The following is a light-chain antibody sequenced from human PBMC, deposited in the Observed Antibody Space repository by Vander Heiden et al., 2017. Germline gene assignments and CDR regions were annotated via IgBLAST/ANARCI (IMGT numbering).Light chain of an antibody. J-gene: IGKJ4*01. CDR2: AAS. CDR3: QQLNSYQLT. CDR1: QGISSY. Sequence: DIQLTQSPSFLSASVGDRVTITCRASQGISSYLAWYQQKPGKAPKFLIYAASTLQSGVPSRFSGSGSGTEFTLTISSLQPEDSATYYCQQLNSYQLTFGGGTKVEIK. V-gene: IGKV1-9*01.